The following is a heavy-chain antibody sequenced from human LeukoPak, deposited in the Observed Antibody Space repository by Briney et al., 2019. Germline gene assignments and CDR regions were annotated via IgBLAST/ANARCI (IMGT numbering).Heavy chain of an antibody. CDR2: INSDGSIT. D-gene: IGHD3-3*01. Sequence: GGSLRLSCAASGVTFSSYWIHWVRQAPGKGLVWVSRINSDGSITTYADSVKGRFTISRDNAKNTLYLQMNSLRAEDTAVYYCARGVAGYDFWSGSEYWGQGTLVTVSS. V-gene: IGHV3-74*01. CDR1: GVTFSSYW. J-gene: IGHJ4*02. CDR3: ARGVAGYDFWSGSEY.